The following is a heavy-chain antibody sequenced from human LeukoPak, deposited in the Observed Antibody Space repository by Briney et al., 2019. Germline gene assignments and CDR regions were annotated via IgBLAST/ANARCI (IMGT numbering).Heavy chain of an antibody. CDR3: ARVGAWELQRVFEN. CDR1: GFTFSSYA. D-gene: IGHD1-26*01. Sequence: GGSLRLSCAASGFTFSSYAMTWVRQAPGKGLEWVSAISGSGSSTYYADSVKGRFTISRDNAKKSLSLEMNSLRVEDTALYYCARVGAWELQRVFENWGQGTLVTVSS. J-gene: IGHJ4*02. CDR2: ISGSGSST. V-gene: IGHV3-23*01.